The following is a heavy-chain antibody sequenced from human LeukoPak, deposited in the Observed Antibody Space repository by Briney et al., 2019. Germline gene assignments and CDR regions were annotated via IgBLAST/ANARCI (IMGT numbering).Heavy chain of an antibody. J-gene: IGHJ4*02. Sequence: PGGSLRLSCAASGFTFSSYAMSWVRQAPGKGLEWVSAISGSGGSTYYADSVKGRFTISRDNSKNTLYLQMNSLRAEDTAVYYCAISGDYYDSSGLVDYWGQGTLVTVS. CDR2: ISGSGGST. CDR1: GFTFSSYA. D-gene: IGHD3-22*01. V-gene: IGHV3-23*01. CDR3: AISGDYYDSSGLVDY.